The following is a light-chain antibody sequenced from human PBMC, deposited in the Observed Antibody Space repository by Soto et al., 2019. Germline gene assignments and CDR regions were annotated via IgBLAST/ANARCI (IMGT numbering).Light chain of an antibody. Sequence: DIQMTQSPSSLSASVGDRVTITCRASQSITNYLNWYQQKPGEVPKLLIYTAPSLQSGVPSRFSGSGSGTDFTLTISSLQPEDFATYYCQQSYSIPHTFGQGTKLEIK. V-gene: IGKV1-39*01. CDR3: QQSYSIPHT. CDR2: TAP. J-gene: IGKJ2*01. CDR1: QSITNY.